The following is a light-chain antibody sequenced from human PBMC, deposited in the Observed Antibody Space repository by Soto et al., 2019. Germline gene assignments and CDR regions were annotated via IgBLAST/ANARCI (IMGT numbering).Light chain of an antibody. CDR3: QQSYSTPKT. J-gene: IGKJ2*01. CDR2: AAS. Sequence: DIQMTQSPSSLSASVGDRVTITCRASQSISSYLNLYQQEPGKAPKLLIYAASSLQSGVPSRFSGSGSGTDFTLTISSLQPEDFATYYCQQSYSTPKTFGQGTKVDIK. V-gene: IGKV1-39*01. CDR1: QSISSY.